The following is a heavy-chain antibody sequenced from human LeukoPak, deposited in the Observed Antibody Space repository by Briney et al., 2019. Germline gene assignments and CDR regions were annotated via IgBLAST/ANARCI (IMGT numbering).Heavy chain of an antibody. V-gene: IGHV5-51*01. CDR3: ARLSGGSSLRNDAFDV. Sequence: GEFLKISCQGSGYIFTIYWIAWVRQMPGKGLEWMGIIYPDDSKTRYSPSFQGQVTISVDKSIRTAYLQWNSLKASDTAMYYCARLSGGSSLRNDAFDVWGQGTMVTVSS. J-gene: IGHJ3*01. CDR1: GYIFTIYW. CDR2: IYPDDSKT. D-gene: IGHD1-26*01.